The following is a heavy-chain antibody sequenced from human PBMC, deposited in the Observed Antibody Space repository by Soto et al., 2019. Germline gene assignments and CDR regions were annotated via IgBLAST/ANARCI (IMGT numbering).Heavy chain of an antibody. Sequence: QVQLVESGGGVVQPGRSLRLSCVASGFTFSSYTMHWVRQAPGKGLEWVAVISYDGRNKHNPDSVKDRFTISRDDSKNTLYLHMNSLTPEVTALYSCAKDRFADSAGYCAFAIWGQGTMVTVSS. J-gene: IGHJ3*02. CDR2: ISYDGRNK. V-gene: IGHV3-30*04. D-gene: IGHD3-22*01. CDR1: GFTFSSYT. CDR3: AKDRFADSAGYCAFAI.